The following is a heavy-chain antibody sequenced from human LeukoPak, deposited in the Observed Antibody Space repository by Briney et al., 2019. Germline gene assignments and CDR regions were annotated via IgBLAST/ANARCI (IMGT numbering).Heavy chain of an antibody. CDR2: ISDSGGVI. V-gene: IGHV3-23*01. D-gene: IGHD5-24*01. CDR1: GFTFSDFT. CDR3: AKRLRDGYNSPIDF. Sequence: GGSLRLSCAASGFTFSDFTMNWVRRAPGKGLEWVSGISDSGGVIDYADSVKGRFTISRDTSKNTLHLQMNSLRAEDTAVYYCAKRLRDGYNSPIDFWGQGTLVTVSS. J-gene: IGHJ4*02.